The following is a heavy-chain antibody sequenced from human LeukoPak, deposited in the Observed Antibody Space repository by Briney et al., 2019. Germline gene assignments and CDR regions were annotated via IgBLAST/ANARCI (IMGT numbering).Heavy chain of an antibody. CDR1: GGSISSYY. J-gene: IGHJ4*02. V-gene: IGHV4-59*01. CDR2: IYYSGST. D-gene: IGHD1-26*01. CDR3: ARDIGGSLLY. Sequence: SETLSLTCTVSGGSISSYYWSWIRQPPGKGLEWIGYIYYSGSTNYNPSLKSRVTISVDTSKNQFSLKLSSVTAADTAVYYCARDIGGSLLYWGQGTLVTVSS.